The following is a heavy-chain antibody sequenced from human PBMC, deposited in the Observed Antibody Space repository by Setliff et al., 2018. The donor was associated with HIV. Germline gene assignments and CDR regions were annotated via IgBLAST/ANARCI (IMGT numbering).Heavy chain of an antibody. CDR1: GYTFPNYD. Sequence: EASVKVSCEASGYTFPNYDINWVRQATGQGLEWMGWMNPDTGNTGYAQNFRGRVTMTRNTSISTAYMELSSLRSEDTAVYYCARIYYDSGGFYRDAFDIWGQGTMVTVSS. J-gene: IGHJ3*02. CDR2: MNPDTGNT. V-gene: IGHV1-8*02. D-gene: IGHD3-22*01. CDR3: ARIYYDSGGFYRDAFDI.